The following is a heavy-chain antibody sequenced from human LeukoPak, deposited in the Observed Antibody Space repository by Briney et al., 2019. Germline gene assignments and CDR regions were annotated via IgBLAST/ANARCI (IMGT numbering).Heavy chain of an antibody. J-gene: IGHJ3*02. V-gene: IGHV5-51*01. CDR1: GYSFTTYW. Sequence: GESLKISCKGSGYSFTTYWIAWVRQMPGKGLEWMGIIYPGDSDTRYSPSFQGQVTISVDKSVSAAYLQWSSLKASDTAMYYCAKTVAGASKDAFDIWGQGTMVTVSS. D-gene: IGHD6-19*01. CDR3: AKTVAGASKDAFDI. CDR2: IYPGDSDT.